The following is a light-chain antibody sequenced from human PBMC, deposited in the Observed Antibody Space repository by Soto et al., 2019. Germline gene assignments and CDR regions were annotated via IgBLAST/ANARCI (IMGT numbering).Light chain of an antibody. Sequence: EIVLTQYPATLSLSPGERATLSCRASQSVSSYLAWYQQKPGQAPRLLIYDASNRATGIPARFSGSGSGTDFTLTISSLEPEDFAVYYCQQRSTWPPFSFGPGTKVDIK. CDR3: QQRSTWPPFS. J-gene: IGKJ3*01. CDR2: DAS. CDR1: QSVSSY. V-gene: IGKV3-11*01.